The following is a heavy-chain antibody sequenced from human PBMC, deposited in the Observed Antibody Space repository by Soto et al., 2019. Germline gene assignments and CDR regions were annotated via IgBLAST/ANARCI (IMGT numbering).Heavy chain of an antibody. CDR2: IYYSGST. V-gene: IGHV4-61*01. J-gene: IGHJ6*02. CDR1: GGSVSSGSYY. Sequence: PSETLSLTCTVSGGSVSSGSYYWSWIRQPPGKGLEWIGYIYYSGSTNYNPSLKSRVTISVDTSKNQFSLKLRSVTAADTAVYYCARDVNNYYYYGMDVWGQGTTVTVSS. CDR3: ARDVNNYYYYGMDV.